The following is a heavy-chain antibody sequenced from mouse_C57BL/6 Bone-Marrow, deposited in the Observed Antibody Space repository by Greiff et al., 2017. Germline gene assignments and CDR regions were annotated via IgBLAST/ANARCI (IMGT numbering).Heavy chain of an antibody. D-gene: IGHD2-4*01. J-gene: IGHJ3*01. CDR1: GYTFTDYN. Sequence: VQLQQSGPELVKPGASVKMSCKASGYTFTDYNMHWVKQSHGKSLEWIGYINPNNGGTSYNQKFKGKATLTVNKSSSTAYMELRSLTSEDSAVYYCARGYDYDGTCAYWGEGTLVTVSA. CDR2: INPNNGGT. CDR3: ARGYDYDGTCAY. V-gene: IGHV1-22*01.